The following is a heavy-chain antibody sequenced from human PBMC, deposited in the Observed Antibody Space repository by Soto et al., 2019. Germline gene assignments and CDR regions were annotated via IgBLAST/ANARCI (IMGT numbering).Heavy chain of an antibody. J-gene: IGHJ5*02. Sequence: EPLPLTSGDYGARLSGYYWTWFRRPPGKGLEWIGEINHSGSTNYNPSLKSRVTISVDTSKNQFSLKLRSVTAADTAVYYCARGGVTGTSRANWFDRWGQGTLVTGSS. V-gene: IGHV4-34*01. CDR3: ARGGVTGTSRANWFDR. CDR1: GARLSGYY. CDR2: INHSGST. D-gene: IGHD1-7*01.